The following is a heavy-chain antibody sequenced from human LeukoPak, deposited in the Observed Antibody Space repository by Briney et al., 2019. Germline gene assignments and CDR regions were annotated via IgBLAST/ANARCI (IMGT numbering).Heavy chain of an antibody. V-gene: IGHV3-11*04. CDR3: ARDPSSWYYYYMDA. Sequence: SWIRQAPGKGLEWVSYISSSGNTIYYADSVKGRFTISRDNAKNSLYLQMNSLRAEDTAVYYCARDPSSWYYYYMDAWGKGTTVTVSS. D-gene: IGHD6-13*01. CDR2: ISSSGNTI. J-gene: IGHJ6*03.